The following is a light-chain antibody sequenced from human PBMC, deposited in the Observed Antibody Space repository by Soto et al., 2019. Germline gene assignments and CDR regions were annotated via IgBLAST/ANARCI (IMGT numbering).Light chain of an antibody. V-gene: IGLV2-14*01. J-gene: IGLJ2*01. CDR3: QSYDSSLTVV. CDR2: EVS. CDR1: SSDVGGYNY. Sequence: QSVLTQPASVSGSPGQSITISCTGTSSDVGGYNYVSWYQQHPGKAPKLMIYEVSNRPSGVSNRFSGSKSGNTASLTISGLQADDEADYYCQSYDSSLTVVFGGGTKLTVL.